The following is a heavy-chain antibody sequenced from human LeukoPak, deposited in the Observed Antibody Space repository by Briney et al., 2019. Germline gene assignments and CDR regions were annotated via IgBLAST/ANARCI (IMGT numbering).Heavy chain of an antibody. CDR3: ARADYCGGDCVDAFDI. J-gene: IGHJ3*02. CDR1: GGSISSGDYY. CDR2: IYYSGST. V-gene: IGHV4-30-4*08. Sequence: SETLSLTCTVSGGSISSGDYYWSWIRQPPGKGLELIGYIYYSGSTYYNPSLKSRVTISVDTSKNQFSLKLSFVTAADTAVYYCARADYCGGDCVDAFDIWGQGTMVTVSS. D-gene: IGHD2-21*01.